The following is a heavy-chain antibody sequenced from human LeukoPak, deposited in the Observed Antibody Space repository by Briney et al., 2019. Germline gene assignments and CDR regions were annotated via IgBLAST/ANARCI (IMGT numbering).Heavy chain of an antibody. CDR1: GYTFTSYG. CDR2: ISAYNGNT. J-gene: IGHJ4*02. D-gene: IGHD6-13*01. CDR3: ARSRGIAAAGTLDY. V-gene: IGHV1-18*01. Sequence: ASVKVSCKASGYTFTSYGISWVRQAPGQGLERMGWISAYNGNTNYAQKLQGRVTMTTDTSTSTAYMELRSLRSDDTAVYYCARSRGIAAAGTLDYWGQGTLVTVSS.